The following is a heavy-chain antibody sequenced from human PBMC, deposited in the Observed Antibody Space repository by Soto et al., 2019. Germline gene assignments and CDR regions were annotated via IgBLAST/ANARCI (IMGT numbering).Heavy chain of an antibody. D-gene: IGHD1-1*01. CDR2: IIPIFGTA. CDR3: ARALNDFQGATIGRFDY. V-gene: IGHV1-69*01. Sequence: QVQLVQSGAEVKKPGSSVKVSCKASGGTISSYAISWVRQAPGQGLEWMGGIIPIFGTANYAQKFQGRVTITADESTSTAYMELSSLRSEDTAVYYCARALNDFQGATIGRFDYWGQGTLVTVSS. CDR1: GGTISSYA. J-gene: IGHJ4*02.